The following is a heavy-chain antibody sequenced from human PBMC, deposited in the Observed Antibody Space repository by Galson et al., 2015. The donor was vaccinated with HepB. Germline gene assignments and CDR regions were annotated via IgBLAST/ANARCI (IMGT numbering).Heavy chain of an antibody. J-gene: IGHJ4*02. CDR1: GFTVSSNY. D-gene: IGHD6-13*01. Sequence: SLRLSCAASGFTVSSNYMSWVRQAPGKGLEWVSVIYSGGSTYYADSVKGRFTISRDNSKNTLYLQMNSLRVEDTAVYYCAKDGSSTWSRPSYFDCWGQGTLVTVSS. V-gene: IGHV3-66*01. CDR3: AKDGSSTWSRPSYFDC. CDR2: IYSGGST.